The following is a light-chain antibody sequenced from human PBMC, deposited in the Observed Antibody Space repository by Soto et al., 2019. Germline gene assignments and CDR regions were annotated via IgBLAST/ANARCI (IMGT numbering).Light chain of an antibody. Sequence: ALTQPASVFGSPGQSITISSTGTSSDGGGYNYVSWYQQHPGKAPKLMIYEVSNRPSGVSNRFSGSKSGNTASLTISGLQAEDEADYYCSSYTSSSTPYVFGTGTKVTVL. J-gene: IGLJ1*01. CDR1: SSDGGGYNY. CDR2: EVS. CDR3: SSYTSSSTPYV. V-gene: IGLV2-14*01.